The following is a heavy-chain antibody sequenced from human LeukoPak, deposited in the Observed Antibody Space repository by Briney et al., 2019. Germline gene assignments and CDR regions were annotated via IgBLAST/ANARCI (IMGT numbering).Heavy chain of an antibody. CDR3: AREFGSSWYFDY. J-gene: IGHJ4*02. CDR1: GGTFSSYA. CDR2: IIPILGIA. D-gene: IGHD6-13*01. Sequence: GASVKVSCKASGGTFSSYAISWLRQAPGQGLEWMGRIIPILGIANYAQKFQGRVTITADKSTSTAYMELSSLRSEDTAVYYCAREFGSSWYFDYWGQGTLVTVSS. V-gene: IGHV1-69*04.